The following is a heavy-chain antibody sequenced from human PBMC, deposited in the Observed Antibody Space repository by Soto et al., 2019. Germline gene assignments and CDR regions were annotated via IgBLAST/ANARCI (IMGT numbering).Heavy chain of an antibody. V-gene: IGHV4-31*03. Sequence: SETLSLTCTVSGGSISSGGYYWSWIRQHPGKGLEWIGYIYYSGSTYYNPSLKSRVTISVDTSKNQFSLKLSSVTAADTAVYYCARDPYYDFWSGSIGYFDLWGRGTLVTVSS. CDR1: GGSISSGGYY. CDR2: IYYSGST. D-gene: IGHD3-3*01. CDR3: ARDPYYDFWSGSIGYFDL. J-gene: IGHJ2*01.